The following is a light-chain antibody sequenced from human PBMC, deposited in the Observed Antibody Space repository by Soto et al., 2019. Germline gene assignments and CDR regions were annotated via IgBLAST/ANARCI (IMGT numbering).Light chain of an antibody. CDR3: CSYVGSFIFV. Sequence: QSALTQPRSVSGSPGQSVTISCTGTSSDVGYYNYVSWYQQYPGKAPKLMIYDVSGRPSGVPDRFSGSKSGNTASLTISGLQAEDEAYYHCCSYVGSFIFVFGTGTKVTVL. J-gene: IGLJ1*01. CDR1: SSDVGYYNY. V-gene: IGLV2-11*01. CDR2: DVS.